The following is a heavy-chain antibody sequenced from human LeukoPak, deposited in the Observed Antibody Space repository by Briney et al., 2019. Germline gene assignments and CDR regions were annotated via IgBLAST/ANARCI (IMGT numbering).Heavy chain of an antibody. CDR2: INPQSGDT. V-gene: IGHV1-2*02. CDR3: ARGSEYYFDQ. CDR1: GYTFIGYY. Sequence: ASVKVSCKASGYTFIGYYIHWVRQAPGQGLEWMRWINPQSGDTKYTKNFQGRVTVTKDTSISTGYMELSRLTSDDTAVYFCARGSEYYFDQWGQGTLLTISS. J-gene: IGHJ4*02.